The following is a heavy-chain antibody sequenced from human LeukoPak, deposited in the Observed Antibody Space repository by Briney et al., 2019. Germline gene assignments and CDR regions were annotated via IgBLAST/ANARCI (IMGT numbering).Heavy chain of an antibody. CDR1: GFTVSSNY. CDR2: IRSDGTT. J-gene: IGHJ6*02. CDR3: ARDHGVQLRLGVDGMDV. D-gene: IGHD1-1*01. V-gene: IGHV3-66*01. Sequence: GGSLRLSCAASGFTVSSNYMSWVRQAPGKGLEWVSVIRSDGTTDYADSVKGRFDVSRDNFKNALYLQMNSLRAEDTAVYYCARDHGVQLRLGVDGMDVWGQGTTVTVSS.